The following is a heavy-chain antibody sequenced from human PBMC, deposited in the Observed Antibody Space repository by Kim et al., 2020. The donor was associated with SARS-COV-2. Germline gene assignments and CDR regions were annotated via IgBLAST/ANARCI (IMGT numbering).Heavy chain of an antibody. D-gene: IGHD3-22*01. CDR3: ARLNYYDSSGYYEFDY. V-gene: IGHV4-39*01. CDR2: IYYSGST. J-gene: IGHJ4*01. CDR1: GGSISSSSYY. Sequence: SETLSLTCTVSGGSISSSSYYWGWIRQPPGKGLEWTGSIYYSGSTYYNPSLKSRVTISVDTSKNQFSLKLSSVTAADTAVYYCARLNYYDSSGYYEFDY.